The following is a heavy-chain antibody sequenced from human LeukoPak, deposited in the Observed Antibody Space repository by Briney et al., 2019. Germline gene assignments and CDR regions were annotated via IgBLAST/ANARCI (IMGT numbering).Heavy chain of an antibody. D-gene: IGHD2/OR15-2a*01. CDR2: VSGDGDTT. CDR1: GFHFRDFS. V-gene: IGHV3-43*02. CDR3: AKGNNSLSFNFDC. J-gene: IGHJ4*02. Sequence: PGGSLRLSCAASGFHFRDFSMHWVRQVPGKGLEWVSLVSGDGDTTHYADSVKGRFTISRDNNKNSLFLQMNSLRVEDTAFYYCAKGNNSLSFNFDCWGQGALVTVSS.